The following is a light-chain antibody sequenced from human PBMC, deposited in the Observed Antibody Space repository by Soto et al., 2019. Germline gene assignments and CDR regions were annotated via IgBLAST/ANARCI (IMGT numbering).Light chain of an antibody. V-gene: IGKV1-5*03. CDR2: MAS. CDR1: QNIRSW. Sequence: DIQMTQSPSTLSASVGDRVTITCRASQNIRSWLAWYQQKPGRAPKVLIYMASSLESGVPSRFSGSGSGTEFTLTISSLQPVDCDTDYCVLHNSLWTCGQGTKVAIK. CDR3: VLHNSLWT. J-gene: IGKJ1*01.